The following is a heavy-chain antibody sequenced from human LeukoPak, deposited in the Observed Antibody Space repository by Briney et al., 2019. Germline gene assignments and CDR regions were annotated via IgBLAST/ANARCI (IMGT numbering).Heavy chain of an antibody. D-gene: IGHD3-10*02. V-gene: IGHV3-23*01. CDR1: GFTFSSYP. CDR3: AELGITMIGGV. CDR2: ISGGGGNT. J-gene: IGHJ6*04. Sequence: PGGSLRLSCAASGFTFSSYPMNWVRQAPGRGLEWVSVISGGGGNTFYADSVKGRFTISRDNSKNTLYLQMNSLRAEDTAVYYCAELGITMIGGVWGKGTTVTISS.